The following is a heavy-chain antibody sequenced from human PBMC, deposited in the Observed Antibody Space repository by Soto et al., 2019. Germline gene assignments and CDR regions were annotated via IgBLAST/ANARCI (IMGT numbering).Heavy chain of an antibody. CDR3: ARDANPGDSPPPDYYGMDV. Sequence: GASVKVSCKASGYTFTSYAMHWVRQAPGQRLEWMGWINAGNGNTKYSQKFQGRVTITRDTSASTAYMELSSLRSEDTAVYYCARDANPGDSPPPDYYGMDVWGQGTTVTVSS. J-gene: IGHJ6*02. CDR1: GYTFTSYA. D-gene: IGHD4-17*01. V-gene: IGHV1-3*01. CDR2: INAGNGNT.